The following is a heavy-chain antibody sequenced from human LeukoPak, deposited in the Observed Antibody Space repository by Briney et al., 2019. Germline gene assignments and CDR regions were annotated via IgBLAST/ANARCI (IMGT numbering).Heavy chain of an antibody. CDR1: GGSFSGYY. V-gene: IGHV4-34*01. Sequence: SETLSLTCAVYGGSFSGYYWSWIRQPPGKGLEWIGEINHSGSTNYNPSLKSRVTIPVDTSKNQFSLKLSSVTAADTAVYYCARVQDCSSTSCRNYYYYYGMDVWGQGTTVTVSS. CDR3: ARVQDCSSTSCRNYYYYYGMDV. J-gene: IGHJ6*02. D-gene: IGHD2-2*01. CDR2: INHSGST.